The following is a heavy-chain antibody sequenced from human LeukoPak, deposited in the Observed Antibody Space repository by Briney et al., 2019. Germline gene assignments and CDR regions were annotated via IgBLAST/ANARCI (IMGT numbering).Heavy chain of an antibody. V-gene: IGHV3-53*01. CDR3: VRGDAYNFFDY. Sequence: GGSLRLSCAASGFTVSSSYMSWVRQAPGKGLEWVSVIYIGGNTYYAESVKGRFTISRDNSENTLYLQLNSLRAEDTAVYYCVRGDAYNFFDYWRQGTLVTVSS. CDR1: GFTVSSSY. J-gene: IGHJ4*02. CDR2: IYIGGNT. D-gene: IGHD5-24*01.